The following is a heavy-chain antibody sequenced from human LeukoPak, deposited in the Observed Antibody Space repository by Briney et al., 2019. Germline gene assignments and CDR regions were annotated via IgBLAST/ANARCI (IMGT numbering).Heavy chain of an antibody. CDR2: IFYSGST. CDR1: GGSISSYY. D-gene: IGHD3-16*02. V-gene: IGHV4-59*08. Sequence: SETLSLTCTVSGGSISSYYWSWIRQPPGKGLEWIGYIFYSGSTTYNPSLKSRVTISVDTSKNQFSLKLSSVTAADTAVYYCARHRYDYVWGSYRLNWFDPWGQGTLVTVSS. CDR3: ARHRYDYVWGSYRLNWFDP. J-gene: IGHJ5*02.